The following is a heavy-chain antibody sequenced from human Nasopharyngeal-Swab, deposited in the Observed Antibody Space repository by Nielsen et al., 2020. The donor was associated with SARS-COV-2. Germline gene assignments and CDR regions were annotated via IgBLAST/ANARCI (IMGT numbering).Heavy chain of an antibody. D-gene: IGHD6-13*01. CDR2: ISGSGGST. V-gene: IGHV3-23*01. J-gene: IGHJ3*02. CDR3: AKCSYSSSWYYAFDI. Sequence: GESLKISCAASGFTFSSYSMSWLRQAPGKGLEWVSAISGSGGSTYYADSVKGRFTISRDNSKNTLYLQMNSLRAEDTAVYYCAKCSYSSSWYYAFDIWGQGTMVTVSS. CDR1: GFTFSSYS.